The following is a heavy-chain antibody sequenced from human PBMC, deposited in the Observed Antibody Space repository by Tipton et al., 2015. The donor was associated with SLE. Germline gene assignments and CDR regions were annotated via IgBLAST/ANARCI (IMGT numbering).Heavy chain of an antibody. CDR1: GGSISSSSYY. J-gene: IGHJ2*01. CDR3: ARLSTKGGRIVVVVAASYWYFDL. D-gene: IGHD2-15*01. Sequence: TLSLTCTVSGGSISSSSYYWGWIRQPPGKGLEWIGSIYYSGSTYYNPSLKSRVTISVDTSKNQFSLKLSSVTAADTAVYYCARLSTKGGRIVVVVAASYWYFDLWGRGTLVTVSS. V-gene: IGHV4-39*01. CDR2: IYYSGST.